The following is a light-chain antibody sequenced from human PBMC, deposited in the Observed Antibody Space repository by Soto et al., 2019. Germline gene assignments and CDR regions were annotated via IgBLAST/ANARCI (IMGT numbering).Light chain of an antibody. V-gene: IGKV3-20*01. CDR1: QTVSSSF. CDR3: QQYANWPKT. J-gene: IGKJ1*01. Sequence: EIVLTQSPGTLSLSPGERATLSCRASQTVSSSFLAWYQQTPGQAPRLLIYAASSRATGIPDRFSGSGSETEFTLTISSLQSEDLAVYYCQQYANWPKTFGQGTKVDI. CDR2: AAS.